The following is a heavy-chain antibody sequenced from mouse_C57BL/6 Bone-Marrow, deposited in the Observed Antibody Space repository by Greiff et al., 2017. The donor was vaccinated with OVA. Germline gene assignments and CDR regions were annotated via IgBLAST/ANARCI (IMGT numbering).Heavy chain of an antibody. CDR2: ISDGGSYT. D-gene: IGHD2-3*01. CDR1: GFTFSSYA. CDR3: ARERWLLWYFDV. V-gene: IGHV5-4*01. J-gene: IGHJ1*03. Sequence: EVKLVESGGGLVKPGGSLKLSCAASGFTFSSYAMSWVRQTPEKRLEWVATISDGGSYTYYPDNVKGRFTISRDNAKNNLYLQMSHLKSEDTAMYYCARERWLLWYFDVWGTGTTVTVSS.